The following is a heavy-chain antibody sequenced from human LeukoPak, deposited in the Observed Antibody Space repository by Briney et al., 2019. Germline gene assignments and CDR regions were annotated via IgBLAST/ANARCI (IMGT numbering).Heavy chain of an antibody. CDR3: AKWGDYDVLTGYYVSDY. V-gene: IGHV3-23*01. CDR1: GFTVSSNY. J-gene: IGHJ4*02. CDR2: ITGGGSGI. Sequence: GGSLRLSCAASGFTVSSNYMSWVRQAPGKGLEWVSAITGGGSGIYYADSMKSRFTISRDNSKNTLYLQINGLRAEDTAVYYCAKWGDYDVLTGYYVSDYWGQGTLVTVSS. D-gene: IGHD3-9*01.